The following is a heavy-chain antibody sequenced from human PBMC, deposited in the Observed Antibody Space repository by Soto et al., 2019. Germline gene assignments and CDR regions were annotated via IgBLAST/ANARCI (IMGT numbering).Heavy chain of an antibody. D-gene: IGHD6-13*01. CDR3: ARDQMKQQLVFYFDY. Sequence: GGSLRLSCAASGFTFSSYGMHWVRQAPGKGLEWVAVIWYDGSNKYYADSVKGRFTISRDNSKNTLYLQMNSLRAEDTAVYYCARDQMKQQLVFYFDYWGQGTLVTVSS. CDR1: GFTFSSYG. CDR2: IWYDGSNK. J-gene: IGHJ4*02. V-gene: IGHV3-33*01.